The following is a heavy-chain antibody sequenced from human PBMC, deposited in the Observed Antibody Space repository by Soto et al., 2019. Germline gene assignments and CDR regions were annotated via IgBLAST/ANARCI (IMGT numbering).Heavy chain of an antibody. Sequence: QVQLVQSGAEVKKPGSSVKVSCKASGGTFSSYTISWVRQAPGQGLEWMGRIIPILGIANYAQKFQGRVTITGDKATSTAYMELSSLRSEDTAVYYCARWGNARGFDAWGQGTLVTVSA. V-gene: IGHV1-69*02. D-gene: IGHD7-27*01. CDR3: ARWGNARGFDA. CDR2: IIPILGIA. J-gene: IGHJ5*02. CDR1: GGTFSSYT.